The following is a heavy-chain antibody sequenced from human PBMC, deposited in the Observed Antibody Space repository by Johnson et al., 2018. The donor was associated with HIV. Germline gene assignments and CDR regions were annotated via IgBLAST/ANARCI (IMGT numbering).Heavy chain of an antibody. CDR3: AKVGPANDVLGAGDAFDI. J-gene: IGHJ3*02. V-gene: IGHV3-66*02. CDR2: ISCSGGST. CDR1: GFTVSSNY. D-gene: IGHD2-2*01. Sequence: VQLVESGGVVVQPGGSLTLSCAASGFTVSSNYMSWVRQAPGKGLEWVSAISCSGGSTYYADSVKGRFTISRDNSKNTLYLQRNSLRAEDTAVYYCAKVGPANDVLGAGDAFDIWGQGTMVTVSS.